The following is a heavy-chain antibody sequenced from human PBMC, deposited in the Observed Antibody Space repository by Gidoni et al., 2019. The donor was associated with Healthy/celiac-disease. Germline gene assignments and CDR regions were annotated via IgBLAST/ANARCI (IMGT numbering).Heavy chain of an antibody. J-gene: IGHJ4*02. CDR2: IKSKTDCGTT. Sequence: EVQLVESGGGLVKPGGSLSLSCAASGFTFSKAWMNWVRQAPGKGLGWVGRIKSKTDCGTTDYAAPVKGRFTISRDDSKNTLYLQMNSLKTEDTAVYYCTTDPTYYDFWSGYPIDYWGQGTLVTVSS. CDR1: GFTFSKAW. D-gene: IGHD3-3*01. V-gene: IGHV3-15*07. CDR3: TTDPTYYDFWSGYPIDY.